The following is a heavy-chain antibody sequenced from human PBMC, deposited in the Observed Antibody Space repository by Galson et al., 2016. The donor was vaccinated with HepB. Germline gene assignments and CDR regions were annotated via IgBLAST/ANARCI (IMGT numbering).Heavy chain of an antibody. D-gene: IGHD7-27*01. CDR3: ARPGRDAFDI. J-gene: IGHJ3*02. V-gene: IGHV1-46*01. CDR1: GYSFTSHY. CDR2: INPSGGST. Sequence: SVKVSCKASGYSFTSHYMHWVRQAPGQGLEWMGIINPSGGSTSYAQKFQGRVTMTSDMSTSTVYMDLSSLRSEDTAIYYCARPGRDAFDIWGQGTMVTVSS.